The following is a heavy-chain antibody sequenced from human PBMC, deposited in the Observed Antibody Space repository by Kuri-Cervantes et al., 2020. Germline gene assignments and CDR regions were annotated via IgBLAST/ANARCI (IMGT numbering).Heavy chain of an antibody. V-gene: IGHV3-21*01. Sequence: GESLKISCAASGFTFSSYSMNWVRQAPGKGLEWVSSISSSSSYIYYADSVKGRFTISRDNAKNTLYLQMNSLRAEDTAVYYCASTKRGSNAFDVWGQGTMVTVS. CDR2: ISSSSSYI. D-gene: IGHD2-8*01. CDR3: ASTKRGSNAFDV. CDR1: GFTFSSYS. J-gene: IGHJ3*01.